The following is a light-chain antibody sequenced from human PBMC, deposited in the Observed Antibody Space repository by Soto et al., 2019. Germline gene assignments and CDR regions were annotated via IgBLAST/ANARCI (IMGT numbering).Light chain of an antibody. CDR3: SSYTSSSVVV. CDR2: DVS. CDR1: ISVVGGYNY. Sequence: QSALTQPASVSGSPGQSITISCTGTISVVGGYNYVSWYQQHPGKAPKLMIYDVSNRPSGVSNRFSGSKSGNTASLTISGLKAEDEADYYCSSYTSSSVVVFGGGTKLTVL. V-gene: IGLV2-14*01. J-gene: IGLJ2*01.